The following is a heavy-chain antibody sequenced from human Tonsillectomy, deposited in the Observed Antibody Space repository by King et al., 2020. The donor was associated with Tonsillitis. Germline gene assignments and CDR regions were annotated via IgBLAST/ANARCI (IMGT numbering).Heavy chain of an antibody. CDR3: ARRSEAADAYSAMDV. Sequence: VQLVESGGGVVQPGRSLRLSCAASGFTFSHYAMHWVRQAPGKGLEWVAVISYDGNRKYYADSVKGRFTISRDNSENTLSLQMNSLRAEDTAIYYCARRSEAADAYSAMDVWGQGTTVTVSS. CDR1: GFTFSHYA. CDR2: ISYDGNRK. V-gene: IGHV3-30-3*01. J-gene: IGHJ6*02. D-gene: IGHD6-13*01.